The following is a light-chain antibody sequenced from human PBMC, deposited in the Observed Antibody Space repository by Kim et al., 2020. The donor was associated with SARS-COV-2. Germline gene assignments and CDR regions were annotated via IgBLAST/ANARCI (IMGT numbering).Light chain of an antibody. J-gene: IGLJ3*02. CDR3: AAWDDSLSGWV. CDR1: SSNIGSNY. Sequence: ELTQPPSASGTLGQRVTISRSGSSSNIGSNYVYWYQQLPGTAPKLLIYRNNQRPSGVPDRFSGSKSGTSASLAISGLRSEDEADYYCAAWDDSLSGWVFGGGTQLTVL. V-gene: IGLV1-47*01. CDR2: RNN.